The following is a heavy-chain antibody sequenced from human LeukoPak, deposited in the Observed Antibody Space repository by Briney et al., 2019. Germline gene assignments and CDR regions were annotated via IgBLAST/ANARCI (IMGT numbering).Heavy chain of an antibody. D-gene: IGHD6-19*01. J-gene: IGHJ4*02. CDR3: ARDCVIGVAGIGIDY. CDR1: GYTFTGYY. Sequence: ASVKVSCRASGYTFTGYYIHWVRQAPGQGLEWMGRINPNSGGTNYAQKFQGRVTMTRDTSISTACMELSRLRSDDTAVYYCARDCVIGVAGIGIDYWGQGTLVTVSS. CDR2: INPNSGGT. V-gene: IGHV1-2*06.